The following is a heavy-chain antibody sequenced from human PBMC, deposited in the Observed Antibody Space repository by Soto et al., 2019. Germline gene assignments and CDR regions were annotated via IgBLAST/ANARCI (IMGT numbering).Heavy chain of an antibody. V-gene: IGHV4-34*01. CDR2: INHSGST. J-gene: IGHJ4*02. D-gene: IGHD3-9*01. Sequence: QVQLQQWGAGLLKPSETLSLTCAVYGGSFSGYYWSWIRQPPGKGLEWIGEINHSGSTNYNPSLKSRVTLSVDTSKTQFSLKLSSVTAADTAVYYCASLILTGAIDYWGQGPLVTVSS. CDR3: ASLILTGAIDY. CDR1: GGSFSGYY.